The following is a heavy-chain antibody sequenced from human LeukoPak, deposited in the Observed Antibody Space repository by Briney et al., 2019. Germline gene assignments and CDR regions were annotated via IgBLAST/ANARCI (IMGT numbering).Heavy chain of an antibody. Sequence: ASVKVSCKASGYTFTSYDINWVRQATGQGLEWMGWMNPNSGNTGYAQKFQGRVTMTRNTSISTAYMELSSLRSEDTAVYYCARGRANYGDLYYYYGMDVWGQGTTVTVSS. D-gene: IGHD4-17*01. CDR1: GYTFTSYD. CDR3: ARGRANYGDLYYYYGMDV. J-gene: IGHJ6*02. CDR2: MNPNSGNT. V-gene: IGHV1-8*01.